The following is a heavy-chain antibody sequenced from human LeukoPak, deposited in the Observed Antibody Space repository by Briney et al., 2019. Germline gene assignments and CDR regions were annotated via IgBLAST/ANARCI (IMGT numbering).Heavy chain of an antibody. J-gene: IGHJ4*02. CDR3: ARRPRTVPVPYFDY. D-gene: IGHD2-2*01. CDR2: IYYSGST. V-gene: IGHV4-39*01. Sequence: PSETLSLTCTVSGGSISSSSYYWGWIRQPPGKGLEWIGSIYYSGSTYYNPSLKSRVTISVDTSKNRFSLKLSSVTAADTAVYYCARRPRTVPVPYFDYWGQGTLVTVSS. CDR1: GGSISSSSYY.